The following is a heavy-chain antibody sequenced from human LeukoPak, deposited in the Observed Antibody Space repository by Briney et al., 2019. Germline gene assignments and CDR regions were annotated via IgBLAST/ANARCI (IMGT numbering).Heavy chain of an antibody. CDR2: ISSYKWNK. D-gene: IGHD3-3*01. V-gene: IGHV1-18*01. Sequence: GASVKVSFKASGYTFTSCVISWVGQAAGQGGEWMGWISSYKWNKNYTQKLKGRDTMTTDTSTSTDYTELRSLRSDDTDVYYCARDYDFWSGYLGGYWGQGTLVTVTA. J-gene: IGHJ4*02. CDR3: ARDYDFWSGYLGGY. CDR1: GYTFTSCV.